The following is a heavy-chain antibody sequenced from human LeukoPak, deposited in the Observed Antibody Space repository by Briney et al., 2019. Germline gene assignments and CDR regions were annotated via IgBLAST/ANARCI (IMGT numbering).Heavy chain of an antibody. CDR1: GFTFSSQV. Sequence: PGGSLRLSCAASGFTFSSQVMSWVRQAPGKGLEWVSAISGSGGSTYYADSVKGRFTISRDNSKNTLYLQMSSLRAEDTAVYYCAKEGRAQLSTDFDYWGQGTLVTVSS. CDR2: ISGSGGST. D-gene: IGHD3-10*01. V-gene: IGHV3-23*01. CDR3: AKEGRAQLSTDFDY. J-gene: IGHJ4*02.